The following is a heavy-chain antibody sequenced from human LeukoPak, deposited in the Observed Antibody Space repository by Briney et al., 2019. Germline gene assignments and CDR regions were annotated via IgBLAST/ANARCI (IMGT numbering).Heavy chain of an antibody. V-gene: IGHV4-34*01. CDR3: ARISFGGFIVAQDY. Sequence: SETLSLTCAAYGTSFSGYYWNWIRQPPGKGLEWIGELNPTGDTNYNSSLKSRVMISIDTSKNQFSLRLTSVTAADTAMYYCARISFGGFIVAQDYWGQGTLVAVSS. CDR2: LNPTGDT. D-gene: IGHD3-16*02. CDR1: GTSFSGYY. J-gene: IGHJ4*02.